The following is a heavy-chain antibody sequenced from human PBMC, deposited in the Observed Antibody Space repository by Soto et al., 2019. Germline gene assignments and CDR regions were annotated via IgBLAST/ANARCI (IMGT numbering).Heavy chain of an antibody. CDR2: ISVDNGKA. D-gene: IGHD4-4*01. CDR3: ARVESRLDYSTTPFDS. Sequence: QVHLVQPGTEVKKPGASVRVSCKASGYIFSDFGITWVRQAPGQGLEWLGWISVDNGKAHYGQKFQGRATMTTDTTTNTAYMDQQRLKSDDTAVYYCARVESRLDYSTTPFDSWGQGTLVTVSS. V-gene: IGHV1-18*01. J-gene: IGHJ4*02. CDR1: GYIFSDFG.